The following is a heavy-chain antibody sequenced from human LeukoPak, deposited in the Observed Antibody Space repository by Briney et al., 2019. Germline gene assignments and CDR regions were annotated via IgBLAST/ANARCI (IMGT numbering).Heavy chain of an antibody. D-gene: IGHD1-26*01. CDR2: ISGGGGST. Sequence: GGSLRLSCAASGFTFSINSFNWVRQAPGKGLEWVSTISGGGGSTYYADSVKGRFTISRDNSKNTLYLQVNSRRAEDTAVYYCAKGGKWDVTPFDYWGQGTLLTVSS. V-gene: IGHV3-23*01. J-gene: IGHJ4*02. CDR3: AKGGKWDVTPFDY. CDR1: GFTFSINS.